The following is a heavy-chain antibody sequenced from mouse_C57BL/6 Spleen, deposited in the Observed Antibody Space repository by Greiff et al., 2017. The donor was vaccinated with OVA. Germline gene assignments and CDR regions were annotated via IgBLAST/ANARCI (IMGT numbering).Heavy chain of an antibody. CDR1: GFTFSSYA. V-gene: IGHV5-9-1*02. J-gene: IGHJ4*01. Sequence: EVKLMESGEGLVKPGGSLKLSCAASGFTFSSYAMSWVRQTPEKRLEWVAYISSGGDYIYYADTVKGRFTISRDNARNTLYLQMSSLKSEDTAMYYCTRDHDGYYYAMDYWGQGTSVTVSS. CDR3: TRDHDGYYYAMDY. CDR2: ISSGGDYI. D-gene: IGHD2-4*01.